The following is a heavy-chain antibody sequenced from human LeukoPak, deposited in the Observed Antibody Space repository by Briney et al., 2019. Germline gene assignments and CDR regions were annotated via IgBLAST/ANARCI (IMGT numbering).Heavy chain of an antibody. CDR1: GGSISTYY. V-gene: IGHV4-59*01. CDR2: IYYSGTT. Sequence: SETLSLTCTVSGGSISTYYWSWIRQPPGEGLEWIGSIYYSGTTHSNPSLKSRATISVDTSKNHLSLKVNSVTAADTAVYYCARGAGGYYDSSGYYSFDYWGQGTLVTVSS. J-gene: IGHJ4*02. CDR3: ARGAGGYYDSSGYYSFDY. D-gene: IGHD3-22*01.